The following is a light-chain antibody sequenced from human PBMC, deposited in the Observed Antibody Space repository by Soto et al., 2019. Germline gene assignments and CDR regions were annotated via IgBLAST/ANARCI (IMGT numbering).Light chain of an antibody. J-gene: IGKJ1*01. V-gene: IGKV1-5*01. CDR2: DAS. CDR1: QSVRSW. Sequence: DIPMTQSPSTLSASVGDRVTITCRASQSVRSWLAWYQQKPGKAPKLLIYDASNLESGVPSRFSGSRSGTEFTLTISSLQPDDFATYYCQQYNKYSWTFGQGTKVEVK. CDR3: QQYNKYSWT.